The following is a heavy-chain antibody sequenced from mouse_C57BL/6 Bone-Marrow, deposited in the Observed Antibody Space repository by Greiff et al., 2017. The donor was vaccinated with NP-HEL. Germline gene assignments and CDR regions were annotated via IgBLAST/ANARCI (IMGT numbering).Heavy chain of an antibody. CDR2: IYPGSGST. CDR1: GYTFTSYW. CDR3: ARYWLLRNYFDY. Sequence: QVQLQQPGAELVKPGASVKMSCKASGYTFTSYWITWVKQRPGPGLEWIGDIYPGSGSTNYNEKFKSKATLTVDTSSSTAYMQLSSLTSEDSAVYYCARYWLLRNYFDYWGQGTTLTVSS. D-gene: IGHD2-3*01. J-gene: IGHJ2*01. V-gene: IGHV1-55*01.